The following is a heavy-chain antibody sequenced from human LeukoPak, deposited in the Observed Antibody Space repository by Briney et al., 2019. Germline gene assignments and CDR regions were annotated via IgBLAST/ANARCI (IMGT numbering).Heavy chain of an antibody. CDR1: GGTFSSYA. CDR3: AREMATTRTDFDY. Sequence: SVKVSCKASGGTFSSYAISWVRQAPGQGLEWMGRIIPIFGIANYAQKFQGRVTITADKSTSTAYMELSSLRSEDTAVYYRAREMATTRTDFDYWGQGTLVTVSS. CDR2: IIPIFGIA. V-gene: IGHV1-69*04. D-gene: IGHD5-24*01. J-gene: IGHJ4*02.